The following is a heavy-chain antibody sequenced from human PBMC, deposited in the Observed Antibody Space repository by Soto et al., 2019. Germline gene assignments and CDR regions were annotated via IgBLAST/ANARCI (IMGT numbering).Heavy chain of an antibody. D-gene: IGHD6-19*01. CDR2: ISYGGNKK. Sequence: QVQLAESGGGVVQPGRSLRLSCAASGFTLSSYSMHWVRQAPGKGLEWVALISYGGNKKFYADSVKGRFNISRDTSKNSLYLQMNSLRLEDTAIYYCARSVAVAPLDSWGHGTLVTVSS. V-gene: IGHV3-30*04. J-gene: IGHJ5*01. CDR3: ARSVAVAPLDS. CDR1: GFTLSSYS.